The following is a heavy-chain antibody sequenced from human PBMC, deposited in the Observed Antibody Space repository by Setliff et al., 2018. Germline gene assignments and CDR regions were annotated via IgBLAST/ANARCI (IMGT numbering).Heavy chain of an antibody. D-gene: IGHD6-19*01. CDR2: VYPGDSET. CDR1: GYSFPSYW. J-gene: IGHJ4*02. CDR3: ARRTGFAVAGFDH. V-gene: IGHV5-51*01. Sequence: PGESLKISCEASGYSFPSYWIGWVRQMPGKGLEWMGSVYPGDSETRYSPSFQGQVTMSADKSISTAYLQWSGLKASDTAIYYCARRTGFAVAGFDHWGQGTLVTVSS.